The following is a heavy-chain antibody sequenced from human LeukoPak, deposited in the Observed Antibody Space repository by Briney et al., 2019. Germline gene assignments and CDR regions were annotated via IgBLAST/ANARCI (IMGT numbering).Heavy chain of an antibody. CDR1: GFTFSSYS. Sequence: GSLRLSCAASGFTFSSYSMNWVRQAPGKGLEWVSYISSSSSTIYYADSVKGRFTISRDNAKNSLYLQMNSLRAEDTAVYYCALGCSSTSCYFDYWGQRTLVTVSS. J-gene: IGHJ4*02. V-gene: IGHV3-48*01. CDR3: ALGCSSTSCYFDY. D-gene: IGHD2-2*01. CDR2: ISSSSSTI.